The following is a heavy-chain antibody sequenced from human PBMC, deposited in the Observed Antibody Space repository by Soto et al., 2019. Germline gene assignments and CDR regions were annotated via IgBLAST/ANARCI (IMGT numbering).Heavy chain of an antibody. CDR1: GFTFSGYG. V-gene: IGHV3-30*18. D-gene: IGHD2-2*03. CDR2: ISYDGSNK. J-gene: IGHJ4*02. Sequence: GGSLRLSCAASGFTFSGYGMHWVRQSPGKGLEWVAVISYDGSNKYYADSVKGRFTISRDNSKNTLYLQMNSLRAEDTAVYYCAKDFRGYCSSTSCHFDYWGQGTLVTVSS. CDR3: AKDFRGYCSSTSCHFDY.